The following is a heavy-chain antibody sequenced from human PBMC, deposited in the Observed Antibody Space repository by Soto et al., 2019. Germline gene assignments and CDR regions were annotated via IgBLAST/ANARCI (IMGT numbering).Heavy chain of an antibody. J-gene: IGHJ5*02. CDR1: GFTFSNYD. V-gene: IGHV3-23*01. CDR3: AKNRNTGVAGTSCWFGP. Sequence: GGSLRLSCAASGFTFSNYDMSWVRQAPGKGLEWVSAISVSGDTTYYADSVKGRFTISRDNSKNTLYLQMNTLRAEDTAVYYCAKNRNTGVAGTSCWFGPWGQGTLVTVSS. D-gene: IGHD6-19*01. CDR2: ISVSGDTT.